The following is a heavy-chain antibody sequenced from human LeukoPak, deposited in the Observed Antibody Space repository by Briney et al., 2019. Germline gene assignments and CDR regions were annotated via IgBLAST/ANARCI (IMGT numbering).Heavy chain of an antibody. CDR3: ARGSAGVIDY. J-gene: IGHJ4*02. CDR1: TGSISSYY. CDR2: IYYSGST. D-gene: IGHD6-13*01. Sequence: TASETLSLTCTVSTGSISSYYWSWIRQPPGKGLEWIGYIYYSGSTNYNPSLKSRVTISVDTSKNQFSLKLSSVTAADTAVYYCARGSAGVIDYWGQGTLVTVSS. V-gene: IGHV4-59*01.